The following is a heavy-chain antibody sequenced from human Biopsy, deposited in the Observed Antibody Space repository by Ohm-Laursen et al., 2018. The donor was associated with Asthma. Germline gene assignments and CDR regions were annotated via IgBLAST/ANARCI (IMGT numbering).Heavy chain of an antibody. CDR1: GYTFIHFA. Sequence: GASVKVSCKASGYTFIHFAIHWVRQAPGQRLEWMGWISAYNGNTNYAQKLQGRVTMTTDTSTSTAYMELRSLRSDDTAVYYCAREAYDILTGYYGGGGMDVWGQGTTVTVSS. J-gene: IGHJ6*02. D-gene: IGHD3-9*01. CDR2: ISAYNGNT. CDR3: AREAYDILTGYYGGGGMDV. V-gene: IGHV1-18*01.